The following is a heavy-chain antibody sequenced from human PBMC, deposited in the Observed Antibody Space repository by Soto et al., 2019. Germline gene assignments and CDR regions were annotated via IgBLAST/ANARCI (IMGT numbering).Heavy chain of an antibody. Sequence: QVQIVESGGGLVKPGGSLRLSCAASGFTFNDYYMSWIRQAPGKGLEWVSYISGSSTDTNYADSVKGRFTISRDNAKNSLYVQMNSLKPEDTAVYYCARTTVTTVRYWGQGTLVTVSS. V-gene: IGHV3-11*05. CDR2: ISGSSTDT. J-gene: IGHJ4*02. CDR1: GFTFNDYY. D-gene: IGHD4-17*01. CDR3: ARTTVTTVRY.